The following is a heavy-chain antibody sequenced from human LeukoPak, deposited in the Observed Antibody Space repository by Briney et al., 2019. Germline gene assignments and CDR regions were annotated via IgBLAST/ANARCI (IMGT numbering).Heavy chain of an antibody. V-gene: IGHV3-33*06. CDR3: AKAIAAAGRSFDY. J-gene: IGHJ4*02. Sequence: QSGGSLRLSCAASGFTFSRYGMHWVRQSPGKGLQWVAAIWYDGTNTYYEDSVKGRFTISRDNSKNTLYLQMNSLRAEDTAVYYCAKAIAAAGRSFDYWGQGTLVTVSS. CDR2: IWYDGTNT. D-gene: IGHD6-13*01. CDR1: GFTFSRYG.